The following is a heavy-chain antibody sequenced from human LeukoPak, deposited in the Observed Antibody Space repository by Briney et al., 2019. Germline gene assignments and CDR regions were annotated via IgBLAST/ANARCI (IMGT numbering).Heavy chain of an antibody. D-gene: IGHD2-15*01. V-gene: IGHV3-53*01. CDR2: IYSGGST. CDR1: GFTVSSNY. Sequence: GGSLRLSCAASGFTVSSNYMSWVRQAPGKGLEWVSVIYSGGSTYYADSVKGRFTISRDNSKNTLYLQMNSLRAEDTAVYYCARDKVSGYCSGGSCYPNWGQGALVTVSS. CDR3: ARDKVSGYCSGGSCYPN. J-gene: IGHJ4*02.